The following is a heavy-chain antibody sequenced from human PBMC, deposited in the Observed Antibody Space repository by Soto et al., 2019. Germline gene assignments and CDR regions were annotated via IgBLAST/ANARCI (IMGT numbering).Heavy chain of an antibody. Sequence: WASVKVSCKVSGYTLTELSMHWVRQAPGKGLEWMGGFDPEDGETIYAQKFQGRVTMTEDTSTDTAYMELSSLRSEDTAVYYCATVDQYSSSWYTFDYWGQGTLVTVSS. CDR1: GYTLTELS. CDR2: FDPEDGET. J-gene: IGHJ4*02. V-gene: IGHV1-24*01. CDR3: ATVDQYSSSWYTFDY. D-gene: IGHD6-13*01.